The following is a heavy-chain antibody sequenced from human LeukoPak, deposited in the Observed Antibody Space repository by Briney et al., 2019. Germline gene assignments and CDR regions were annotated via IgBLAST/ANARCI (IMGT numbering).Heavy chain of an antibody. CDR3: AKGKVNHLGALDY. V-gene: IGHV3-23*01. Sequence: PGGSLRLSCAASGFTFSSYAMTWVRQAQGKGLEWVSPISESGGGSYSGGGTYYGDSVKGRFIISKDGSTNTLFLQMDSLRADDTGIYYCAKGKVNHLGALDYWGQGALVTVSS. J-gene: IGHJ4*02. D-gene: IGHD1-26*01. CDR1: GFTFSSYA. CDR2: ISESGGGSYSGGGT.